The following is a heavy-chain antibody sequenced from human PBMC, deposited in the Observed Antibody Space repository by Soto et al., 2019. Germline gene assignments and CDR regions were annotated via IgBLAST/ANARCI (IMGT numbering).Heavy chain of an antibody. V-gene: IGHV4-59*01. CDR1: GGSISTYY. CDR3: ARSSSGGRGY. CDR2: MYYSGST. J-gene: IGHJ4*02. Sequence: QVQLQESGPGLVKPSETLSLTCTVSGGSISTYYWSWIRQSPGKGLEWIGDMYYSGSTNYNPSLKSRVTISVDTSKNQFSLKLRSVTAADTAVYYCARSSSGGRGYWGQGTLVTVSS. D-gene: IGHD6-6*01.